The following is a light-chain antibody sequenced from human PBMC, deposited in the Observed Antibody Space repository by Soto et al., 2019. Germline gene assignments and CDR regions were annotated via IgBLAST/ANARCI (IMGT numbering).Light chain of an antibody. J-gene: IGLJ1*01. CDR2: DVS. CDR1: SSDVGGYTY. Sequence: QSALTQPRSVSGSPGQSVTISCTGTSSDVGGYTYVSWYQQHPGKAPKLMIYDVSKRPSGVPDRFSGSRSGNTASLTISGLQAEDEADYYCCSYAGSHSYVFGIGTKVTVL. CDR3: CSYAGSHSYV. V-gene: IGLV2-11*01.